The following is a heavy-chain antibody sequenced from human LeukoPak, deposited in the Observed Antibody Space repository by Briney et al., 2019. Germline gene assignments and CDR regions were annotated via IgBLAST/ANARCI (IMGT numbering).Heavy chain of an antibody. V-gene: IGHV4-34*01. Sequence: SETLSLTCAVYGGSFSGYYWSWIRQPPGKGLEWIGYIYHSGSTYYNPSLKSRVTISVDRSKNQFSLKLSSVTAADTAVYYCAREYSGSYGYMDVWGKGTTVTVSS. CDR3: AREYSGSYGYMDV. CDR1: GGSFSGYY. D-gene: IGHD1-26*01. J-gene: IGHJ6*03. CDR2: IYHSGST.